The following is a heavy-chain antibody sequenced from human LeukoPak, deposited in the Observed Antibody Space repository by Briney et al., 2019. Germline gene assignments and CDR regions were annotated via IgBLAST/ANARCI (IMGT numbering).Heavy chain of an antibody. V-gene: IGHV3-21*01. Sequence: GGSLRLSCAASGFTFSSYSMNWVRQAPGKGLEWVSSISSSSSYIYYADSVKGRFTISRDNAKNSLYLQMNSLRAEDTAVYYCARGGYSGYDSVEFDYWGQGTLVTVSS. D-gene: IGHD5-12*01. J-gene: IGHJ4*02. CDR1: GFTFSSYS. CDR2: ISSSSSYI. CDR3: ARGGYSGYDSVEFDY.